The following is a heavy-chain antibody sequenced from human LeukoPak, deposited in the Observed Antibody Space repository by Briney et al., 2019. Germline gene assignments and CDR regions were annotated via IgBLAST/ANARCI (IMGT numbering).Heavy chain of an antibody. CDR2: INHSGST. D-gene: IGHD2-8*01. CDR3: ARGRLVIVLMVYAKGKWFDP. CDR1: GRSFSGYY. J-gene: IGHJ5*02. V-gene: IGHV4-34*01. Sequence: SETLSLTCALYGRSFSGYYLSWIRQPPGKGLEWIGEINHSGSTNYNPSPKSRVTISVDTSKNQFSLKLSSVTPADTAVYYCARGRLVIVLMVYAKGKWFDPWGQGTLVTVSS.